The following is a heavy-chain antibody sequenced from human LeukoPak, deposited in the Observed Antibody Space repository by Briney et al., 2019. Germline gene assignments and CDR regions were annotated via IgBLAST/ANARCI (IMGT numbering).Heavy chain of an antibody. CDR3: ARDALRNRHWGAWFDP. J-gene: IGHJ5*02. CDR2: INPNSGGT. D-gene: IGHD7-27*01. CDR1: GYTFTGYY. V-gene: IGHV1-2*02. Sequence: SSVKVSCKASGYTFTGYYMHWVRQAPGRGLEWMGWINPNSGGTNYAQKFQGRATMTRDTSISTAYMELSRLRSDDTAVYYCARDALRNRHWGAWFDPWGQGALVAVSS.